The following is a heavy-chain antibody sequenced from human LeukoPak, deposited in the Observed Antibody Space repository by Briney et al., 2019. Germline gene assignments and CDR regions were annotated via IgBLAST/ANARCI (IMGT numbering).Heavy chain of an antibody. CDR2: ISANNGNT. CDR3: ARVLGSRYYYDSSGYLDY. CDR1: GYTFTSYG. J-gene: IGHJ4*02. Sequence: ASVKVSCKASGYTFTSYGISWVRQAPGQGLEWMGWISANNGNTNYAQILQGRVTMTADTSTSTAYMDLRSLRSDDTAVYYCARVLGSRYYYDSSGYLDYWGQGTLVTVSS. D-gene: IGHD3-22*01. V-gene: IGHV1-18*01.